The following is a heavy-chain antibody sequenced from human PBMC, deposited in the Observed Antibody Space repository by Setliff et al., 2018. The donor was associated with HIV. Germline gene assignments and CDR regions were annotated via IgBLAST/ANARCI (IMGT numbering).Heavy chain of an antibody. J-gene: IGHJ4*02. V-gene: IGHV4-34*01. D-gene: IGHD4-17*01. CDR3: AKGAGFYGDYTFDH. CDR2: INDNGST. Sequence: PSETLSLTCAVYGGSFSGYYWSWIRQPPGKGLEWIGEINDNGSTNYNPSLKSRVTISLDMSKNQFSLKLSSVTAADTAVYYCAKGAGFYGDYTFDHWGQGRQVTVSS. CDR1: GGSFSGYY.